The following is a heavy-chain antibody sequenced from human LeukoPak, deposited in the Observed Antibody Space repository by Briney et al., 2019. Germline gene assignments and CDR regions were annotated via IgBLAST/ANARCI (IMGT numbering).Heavy chain of an antibody. D-gene: IGHD1-1*01. CDR2: INPIDSET. V-gene: IGHV5-51*01. CDR1: GYSFINNW. Sequence: GESLKISCKGFGYSFINNWIGWVRQMPGKGLEWMGIINPIDSETRFSPSFQGQATMSVDKSINTAYLQWSSLQASDSAMYYCARLVNGNWNDGFDTWGQGTMVIVSS. CDR3: ARLVNGNWNDGFDT. J-gene: IGHJ3*02.